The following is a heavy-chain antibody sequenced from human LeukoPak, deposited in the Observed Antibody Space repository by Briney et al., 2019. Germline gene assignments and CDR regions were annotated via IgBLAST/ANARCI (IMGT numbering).Heavy chain of an antibody. CDR3: ARPVVPAAHDAFDI. V-gene: IGHV4-4*07. D-gene: IGHD2-2*01. CDR2: IYTSGST. J-gene: IGHJ3*02. Sequence: SETLSLTCTVSGGSISSYYWSWIRQPAGKGLEWIGRIYTSGSTNYNPSLKSRVTMSVDTSKNQFSLKLSSVTAADTAVYYCARPVVPAAHDAFDIWGQGTMVTVSS. CDR1: GGSISSYY.